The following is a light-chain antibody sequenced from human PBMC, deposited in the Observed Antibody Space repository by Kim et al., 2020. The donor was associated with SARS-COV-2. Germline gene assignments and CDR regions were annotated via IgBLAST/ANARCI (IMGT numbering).Light chain of an antibody. CDR1: RTVSTPF. CDR3: QQYGTAPYT. Sequence: PGESATLSCKASRTVSTPFLAWYQQKPGQRPGLVIYGSYNRATDIPDRFSGSASGTDFTLTISRLEPEDFAVYYCQQYGTAPYTFGRGTKLEI. V-gene: IGKV3-20*01. J-gene: IGKJ2*01. CDR2: GSY.